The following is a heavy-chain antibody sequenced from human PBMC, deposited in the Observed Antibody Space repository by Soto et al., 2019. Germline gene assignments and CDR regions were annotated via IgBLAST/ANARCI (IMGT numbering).Heavy chain of an antibody. CDR2: IIPIFGTA. CDR1: GGTFSSYA. D-gene: IGHD4-17*01. CDR3: ASPQKRDDYGDYWAFDL. V-gene: IGHV1-69*12. Sequence: QVQLVQSGAEVKKPGSSVKVSCKATGGTFSSYAISWVRQAPGQGLEWMRGIIPIFGTANYAQKFQGRVTITADESTSTAYMELSSLRSEDTAVHYCASPQKRDDYGDYWAFDLWGQRTLVTVSS. J-gene: IGHJ3*01.